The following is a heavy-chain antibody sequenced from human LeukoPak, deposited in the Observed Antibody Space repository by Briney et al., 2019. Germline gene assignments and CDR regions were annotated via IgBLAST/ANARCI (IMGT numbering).Heavy chain of an antibody. Sequence: KSSETLSLTCTVSGGSISSYYWSWIRQPPGKGLEWIGYIYYSGSTNYNPSLKSRVTISVDTSKNQFSLKLSSVTAADTAVYYCARDSSGYSYGHFDYWGQGTLVTVSS. CDR1: GGSISSYY. V-gene: IGHV4-59*01. J-gene: IGHJ4*02. CDR3: ARDSSGYSYGHFDY. CDR2: IYYSGST. D-gene: IGHD5-18*01.